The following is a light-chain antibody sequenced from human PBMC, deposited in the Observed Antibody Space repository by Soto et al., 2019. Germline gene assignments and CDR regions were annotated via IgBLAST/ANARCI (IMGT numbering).Light chain of an antibody. V-gene: IGKV1-5*01. CDR3: QQYNSYST. CDR2: HAS. CDR1: QSISNW. J-gene: IGKJ1*01. Sequence: DIQMTQSPSTLPASVGDRVTITCRASQSISNWLAWYQQKTGTAPKVLIYHASNLQSGVPSRFSGSGSGTEFTLTISSLQPDDFATYYCQQYNSYSTFGQGTKVDIK.